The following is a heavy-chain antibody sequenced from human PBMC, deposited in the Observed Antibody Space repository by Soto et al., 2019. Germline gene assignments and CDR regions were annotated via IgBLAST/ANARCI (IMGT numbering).Heavy chain of an antibody. D-gene: IGHD2-15*01. V-gene: IGHV1-69*01. CDR3: ARGGAVGCSGGSCYGIDY. CDR1: GGTFSSYA. Sequence: QVQLVQSGAEVKKPGSSVKVSCKASGGTFSSYAISWVRQAPGQGLEWMGGIIPIFGTANYAQKFQGRVTITADESTSTAYMGRSSLRSEDTAVYYCARGGAVGCSGGSCYGIDYWGQGTLVTVSS. J-gene: IGHJ4*02. CDR2: IIPIFGTA.